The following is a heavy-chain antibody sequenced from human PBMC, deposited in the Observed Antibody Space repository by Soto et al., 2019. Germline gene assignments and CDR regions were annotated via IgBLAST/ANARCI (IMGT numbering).Heavy chain of an antibody. J-gene: IGHJ4*02. CDR3: ARVYGSCFDY. Sequence: SETLSLTCTVSGGSISSYYWSWIRQPPGKGLEWIGYIYYSGSTNYNPSLKSLVTISVDTSKNQFSLKLSSVTAADTAVYYCARVYGSCFDYWGQGTLVTVSS. CDR1: GGSISSYY. D-gene: IGHD3-10*01. V-gene: IGHV4-59*08. CDR2: IYYSGST.